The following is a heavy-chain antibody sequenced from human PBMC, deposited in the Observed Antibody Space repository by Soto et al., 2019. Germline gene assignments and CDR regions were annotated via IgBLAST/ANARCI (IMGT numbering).Heavy chain of an antibody. V-gene: IGHV1-18*01. D-gene: IGHD3-10*01. CDR3: ARDQVTMVRGVIIPFDY. CDR1: GYTFTSYG. Sequence: QVQLVQSGAEVKKPGASVKVSCKASGYTFTSYGITWVRQAPGQGLEGMGWSSAYNGNTNYAQKLQGRVTMTTDTSTSTAYMELRSLRSDDTAVYYCARDQVTMVRGVIIPFDYWGLGTLVTVSS. J-gene: IGHJ4*02. CDR2: SSAYNGNT.